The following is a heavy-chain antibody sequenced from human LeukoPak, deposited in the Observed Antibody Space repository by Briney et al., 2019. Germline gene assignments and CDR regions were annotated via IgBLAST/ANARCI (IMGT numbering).Heavy chain of an antibody. D-gene: IGHD6-13*01. J-gene: IGHJ4*02. CDR1: GYTFTSYG. Sequence: ASVKVSCKASGYTFTSYGISWVRQAPGQGLEWMGWISAYNGNTSYAQKLQGRVTMTTDTSTSTAYMELRSLRSDDTAVYYCARDLRQRYSSSPEYWGQGTLVTVSS. CDR3: ARDLRQRYSSSPEY. V-gene: IGHV1-18*01. CDR2: ISAYNGNT.